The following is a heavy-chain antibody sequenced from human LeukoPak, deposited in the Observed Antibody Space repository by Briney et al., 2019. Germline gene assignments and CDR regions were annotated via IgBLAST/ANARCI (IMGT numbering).Heavy chain of an antibody. Sequence: PSETLSLTCTVSGGSISSSSYYWGWIRQPPGKGLEWIGSIYYSGSTYYNPSLKSRVTISVDTSKNQFSLKLSSVTAADTAVYYCARHGGGNEVNYWGQGTLVTVSS. CDR3: ARHGGGNEVNY. J-gene: IGHJ4*02. D-gene: IGHD4-23*01. CDR2: IYYSGST. V-gene: IGHV4-39*01. CDR1: GGSISSSSYY.